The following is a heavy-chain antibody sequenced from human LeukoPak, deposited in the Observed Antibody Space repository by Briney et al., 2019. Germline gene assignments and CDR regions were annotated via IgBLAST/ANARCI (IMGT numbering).Heavy chain of an antibody. J-gene: IGHJ5*02. D-gene: IGHD3-10*01. CDR3: ARGPSGP. V-gene: IGHV4-38-2*02. CDR1: GYSISSGNY. Sequence: SETLSLTCTVSGYSISSGNYWDWIRQPPGKGLEWIGSIYYSGSTYYNPSLKSRVTISVDTSKNQFSLKLSSVTAADTAVYYCARGPSGPWGQGTLVTVSS. CDR2: IYYSGST.